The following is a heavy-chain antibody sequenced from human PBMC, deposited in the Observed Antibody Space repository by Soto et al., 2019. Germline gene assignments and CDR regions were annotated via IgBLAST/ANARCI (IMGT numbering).Heavy chain of an antibody. CDR1: GFTFDDYA. V-gene: IGHV3-9*01. CDR3: AREVGYTYGPYYYEGLDV. CDR2: ISWSSGSI. J-gene: IGHJ6*02. D-gene: IGHD5-18*01. Sequence: GGSLRLSCAASGFTFDDYAMHWVRQAPGKGLEWVSGISWSSGSIAYADSVQGRFTISRDNAKNSLFLQMNSLRGEDTAFYYCAREVGYTYGPYYYEGLDVWGQGXAVTAP.